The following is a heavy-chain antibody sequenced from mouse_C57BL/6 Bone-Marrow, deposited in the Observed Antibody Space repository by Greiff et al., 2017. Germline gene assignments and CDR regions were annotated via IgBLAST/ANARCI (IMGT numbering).Heavy chain of an antibody. J-gene: IGHJ2*01. CDR1: GFTFSSYG. CDR2: ISSGGSYT. D-gene: IGHD1-1*01. Sequence: EVQLVESGGDLVKPGGSLKLSCAASGFTFSSYGMSWVRQTPDKRLEWVATISSGGSYTYYPDSVKGRFTISRDNAKNTLYLQMSSLKSEDTAMYYGARRGYGSSSLYYFDYWGKGTTLTVSS. V-gene: IGHV5-6*01. CDR3: ARRGYGSSSLYYFDY.